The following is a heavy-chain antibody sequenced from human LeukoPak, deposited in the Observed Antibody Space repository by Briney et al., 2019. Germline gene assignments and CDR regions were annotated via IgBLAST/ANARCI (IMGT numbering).Heavy chain of an antibody. D-gene: IGHD3-22*01. Sequence: GGSLRLSCAASGFTFSSYAMSWVRQAPGKGLEWVSAISGSGDSTYYADFVKGRFTISRDNSKNTVYLQMNSLRAEDTAVYYCAKVQSDYYDSSVYYGLDYWGQGTLVTVSS. CDR1: GFTFSSYA. CDR3: AKVQSDYYDSSVYYGLDY. CDR2: ISGSGDST. V-gene: IGHV3-23*01. J-gene: IGHJ4*02.